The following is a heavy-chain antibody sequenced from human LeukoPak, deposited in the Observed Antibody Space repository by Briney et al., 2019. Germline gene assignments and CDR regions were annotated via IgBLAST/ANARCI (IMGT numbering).Heavy chain of an antibody. V-gene: IGHV3-21*01. CDR1: GFTFSSYS. CDR2: ISSSSSYI. CDR3: AKDLGIEDWFDP. D-gene: IGHD7-27*01. J-gene: IGHJ5*02. Sequence: GGSLRLSCAASGFTFSSYSMNWVRQAPGKGLEWVSSISSSSSYIYYADSVKGRFTISRDNSKNTLYLQMNSLRAEDTAVYYCAKDLGIEDWFDPWGQGTLVTVSS.